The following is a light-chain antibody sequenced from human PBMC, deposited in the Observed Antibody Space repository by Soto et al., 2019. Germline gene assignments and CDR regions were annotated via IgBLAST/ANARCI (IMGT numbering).Light chain of an antibody. CDR2: GNS. Sequence: VLTQPPSVSWAPGQRVTISCTGSSSNIGAGYDVHWYQQFPGTAPKLLIYGNSNRPSGVPDRFSGSKSGTSASLAITGLQAEDEADYYCQSYDNSLSGSYVFGTGTKVTVL. J-gene: IGLJ1*01. V-gene: IGLV1-40*01. CDR3: QSYDNSLSGSYV. CDR1: SSNIGAGYD.